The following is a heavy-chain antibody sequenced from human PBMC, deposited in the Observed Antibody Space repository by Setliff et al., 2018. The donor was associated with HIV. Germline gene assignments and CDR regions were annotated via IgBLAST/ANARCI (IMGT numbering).Heavy chain of an antibody. CDR1: GDSVSSRSYY. V-gene: IGHV4-39*01. J-gene: IGHJ4*02. CDR3: VTVAQDDLGVVLFDY. D-gene: IGHD3-3*01. Sequence: PSETLSLTCSVSGDSVSSRSYYWGWIRQSPGKGLEWIGSIYFNGITHDNPSLKSRVTTSVDTSKNQFSLKLSSVTAADTAIYYCVTVAQDDLGVVLFDYWGQGTLVTVSS. CDR2: IYFNGIT.